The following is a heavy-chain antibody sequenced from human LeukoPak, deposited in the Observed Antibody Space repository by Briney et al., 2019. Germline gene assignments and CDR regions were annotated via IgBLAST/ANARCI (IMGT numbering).Heavy chain of an antibody. Sequence: GGSLRLSCAASGLTFSSYRMNWVRQAPGKGLEWVSSISSSGNYIYYADSVKGRFTISRDNAKNSLYLQMNSLRAEDTAVYYCARRAAVAAPDYWGQGTLVTVSS. V-gene: IGHV3-21*01. CDR2: ISSSGNYI. J-gene: IGHJ4*02. D-gene: IGHD6-19*01. CDR1: GLTFSSYR. CDR3: ARRAAVAAPDY.